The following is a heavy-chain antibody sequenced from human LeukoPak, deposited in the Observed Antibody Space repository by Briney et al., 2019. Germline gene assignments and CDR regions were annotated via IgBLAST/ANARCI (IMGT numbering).Heavy chain of an antibody. CDR3: ARLDYGDQSAPVVINAFDI. V-gene: IGHV1-69*13. Sequence: ASVKVSCKASGGTFSSYAISWVRQAPGQGLEWMGGIIPIFGTANYAQKFQGRVTITADESTSTAYVELSSLRSEDTAVYYCARLDYGDQSAPVVINAFDIWGQGTMVTVSS. D-gene: IGHD4-17*01. J-gene: IGHJ3*02. CDR2: IIPIFGTA. CDR1: GGTFSSYA.